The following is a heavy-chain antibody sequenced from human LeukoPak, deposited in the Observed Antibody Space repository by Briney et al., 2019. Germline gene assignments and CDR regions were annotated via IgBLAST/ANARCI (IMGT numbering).Heavy chain of an antibody. D-gene: IGHD1-26*01. Sequence: SETLSLTCTAPGGSISSGGNYWSWIRQHPGTGLEWIVSMYYSGTTYYNPSLKSRVTISVDTSKNQFSLRLSSVTAADTAVYYCARDSGSYYFDFWGQGTLVTVSS. CDR2: MYYSGTT. J-gene: IGHJ4*02. CDR1: GGSISSGGNY. CDR3: ARDSGSYYFDF. V-gene: IGHV4-31*03.